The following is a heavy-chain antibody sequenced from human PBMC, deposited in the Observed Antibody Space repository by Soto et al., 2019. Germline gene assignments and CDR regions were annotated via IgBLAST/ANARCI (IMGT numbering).Heavy chain of an antibody. CDR2: ISYDGSNK. J-gene: IGHJ4*02. D-gene: IGHD3-22*01. V-gene: IGHV3-30*18. CDR1: GFTFSSYG. Sequence: GSLRLSCAASGFTFSSYGMHWVRQAPGKGLEWVAVISYDGSNKYYADSVKGRFTISRDNSKNTLYLQMNSLRAEDTAVYYCAKEITMIVVVSPAPGDYWGQGTLVTVSS. CDR3: AKEITMIVVVSPAPGDY.